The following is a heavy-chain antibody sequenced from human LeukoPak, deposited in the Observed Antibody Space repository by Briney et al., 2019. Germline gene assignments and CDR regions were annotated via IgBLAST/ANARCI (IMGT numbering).Heavy chain of an antibody. CDR2: IYPGDSDT. D-gene: IGHD5-18*01. CDR3: ARGGGYSYGYALFSYYYYGMDV. Sequence: GESLKISCKGSGYSFTSYWIGWVRQMPGKGLEWMGIIYPGDSDTRYSPSFQGQVTISADKSISTAYLQWSSLKASDTAMYYCARGGGYSYGYALFSYYYYGMDVWGQGTTVTVSS. CDR1: GYSFTSYW. V-gene: IGHV5-51*01. J-gene: IGHJ6*02.